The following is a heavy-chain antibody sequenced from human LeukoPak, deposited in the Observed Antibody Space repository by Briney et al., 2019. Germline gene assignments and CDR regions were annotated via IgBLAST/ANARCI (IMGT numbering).Heavy chain of an antibody. CDR1: AYTFTTYG. CDR3: ARGPDYCSSTSCSRQGFDY. Sequence: ASVKVSCKASAYTFTTYGLSWVRQAPGQGLEWLGLISAYNGNTNYAQKFQGRVSMTTDTSTSTAYMELRSLRSDDTAVYYCARGPDYCSSTSCSRQGFDYWGQGTLVTVSS. CDR2: ISAYNGNT. J-gene: IGHJ4*02. D-gene: IGHD2-2*01. V-gene: IGHV1-18*01.